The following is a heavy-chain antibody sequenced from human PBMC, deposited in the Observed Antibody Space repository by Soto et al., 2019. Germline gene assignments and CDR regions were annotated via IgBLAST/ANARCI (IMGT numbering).Heavy chain of an antibody. CDR2: ISGSGGST. CDR3: AKGSSSDY. CDR1: GFPFISYA. Sequence: PWVSLRLSCAASGFPFISYAMSWVRQAPGKGLEWVSAISGSGGSTYYADSVKGRFTISRDNSKDTLYLQMNSLRAEDTAVYYCAKGSSSDYWGQGTLVTVSS. J-gene: IGHJ4*02. V-gene: IGHV3-23*01.